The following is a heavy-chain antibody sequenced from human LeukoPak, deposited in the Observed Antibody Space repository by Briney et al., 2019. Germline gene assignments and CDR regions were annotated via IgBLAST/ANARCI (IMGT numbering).Heavy chain of an antibody. V-gene: IGHV3-7*01. J-gene: IGHJ5*02. CDR1: GFIFTSNR. CDR2: IKHDGSEQ. CDR3: TRGLGEHGGVSDR. Sequence: EGSLRLSCAASGFIFTSNRMNWVRQAPGKGLKWVANIKHDGSEQIYVDSVKGRFTISRDNAKDSVYLQMNSLRAEDTAVYYCTRGLGEHGGVSDRWGQGTLVIVS. D-gene: IGHD3-16*01.